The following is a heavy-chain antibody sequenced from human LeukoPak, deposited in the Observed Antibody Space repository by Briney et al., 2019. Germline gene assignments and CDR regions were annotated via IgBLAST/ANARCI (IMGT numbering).Heavy chain of an antibody. CDR2: IKYGGSA. CDR1: SGSISSSRYY. Sequence: PSETLSLTCTVSSGSISSSRYYWGWIRQPPGKGLEWIGSIKYGGSAFYNPPLKGRATVSADTSKNEFSLKLTSVTAADTAVYYCARQDRGAYQYYYMDFWGKGTTVIVSS. V-gene: IGHV4-39*01. J-gene: IGHJ6*03. D-gene: IGHD3-16*01. CDR3: ARQDRGAYQYYYMDF.